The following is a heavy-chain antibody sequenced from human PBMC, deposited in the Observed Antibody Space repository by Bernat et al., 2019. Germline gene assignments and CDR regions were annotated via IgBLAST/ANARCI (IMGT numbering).Heavy chain of an antibody. Sequence: EVQLLESGGGLVQPGGSLRLSCAASGLTLSNYAMTWVRQVPGKGLEWFSIISGSGDRTTNADSVKGRLAISRDTSKNILFLQMNSLRAEDTAMYYCAGLTGSYYSRYWGQGTLVIVSS. V-gene: IGHV3-23*01. CDR3: AGLTGSYYSRY. CDR1: GLTLSNYA. CDR2: ISGSGDRT. J-gene: IGHJ4*02. D-gene: IGHD1-26*01.